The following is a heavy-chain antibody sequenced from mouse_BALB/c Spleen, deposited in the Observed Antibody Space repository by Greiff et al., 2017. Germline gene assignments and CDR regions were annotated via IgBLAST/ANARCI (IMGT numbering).Heavy chain of an antibody. CDR2: IWAGGST. J-gene: IGHJ4*01. CDR1: GFSLTSYG. D-gene: IGHD2-2*01. V-gene: IGHV2-9*02. Sequence: VKLMESGPGLVAPSQSLSITCTVSGFSLTSYGVHWVRQPPGKGLEWLGVIWAGGSTNYNSALMSRLSISKDNSKSQVFLKMNSLQTDDTAMYYCARDREGYDYAMDYWGQGTSVTVSS. CDR3: ARDREGYDYAMDY.